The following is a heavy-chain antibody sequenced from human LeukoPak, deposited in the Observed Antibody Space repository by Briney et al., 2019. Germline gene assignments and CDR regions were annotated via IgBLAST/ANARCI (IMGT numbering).Heavy chain of an antibody. D-gene: IGHD3-16*01. V-gene: IGHV3-30-3*01. CDR2: ISYDGSNK. CDR3: VRVMITFGGVPSYNCFDP. CDR1: GFTFSSYA. J-gene: IGHJ5*02. Sequence: GGSLRLSCAAFGFTFSSYAMHWVRQAPGKGLEWVAVISYDGSNKYYADSVKGRFTISRDNSKNSLYLQMNSLRAEDTAVYYCVRVMITFGGVPSYNCFDPWGQGTLVTVSS.